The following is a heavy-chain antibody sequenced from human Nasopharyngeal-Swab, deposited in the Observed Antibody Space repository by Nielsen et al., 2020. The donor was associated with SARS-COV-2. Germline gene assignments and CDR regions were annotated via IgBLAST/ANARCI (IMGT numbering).Heavy chain of an antibody. J-gene: IGHJ6*03. CDR2: ISGSGGST. CDR3: AKGYSGSYYALYYYYYMDV. V-gene: IGHV3-23*01. Sequence: GESLKISCAASGFTFSSYAMSWVRQAPGKGPEWVSAISGSGGSTYYADSVKGRFTISRDNSKNTLYLQMNSLRAEDTAVYYCAKGYSGSYYALYYYYYMDVWGKGTTVTVSS. D-gene: IGHD1-26*01. CDR1: GFTFSSYA.